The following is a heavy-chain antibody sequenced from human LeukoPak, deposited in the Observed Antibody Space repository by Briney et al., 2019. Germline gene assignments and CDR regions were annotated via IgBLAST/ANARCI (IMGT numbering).Heavy chain of an antibody. V-gene: IGHV3-53*05. J-gene: IGHJ4*02. CDR1: GFTVSSDS. CDR3: AKDQCLEGVPRWGNDCQPSGLDH. Sequence: GGSLRLSGTVSGFTVSSDSMSWVRQAPGKGLEWVSFIYSGGSTHYSDFVKGRFIISRDNSKSTLFLQMNSLRIEDTAVYYCAKDQCLEGVPRWGNDCQPSGLDHWGQGTRVTVST. D-gene: IGHD6-19*01. CDR2: IYSGGST.